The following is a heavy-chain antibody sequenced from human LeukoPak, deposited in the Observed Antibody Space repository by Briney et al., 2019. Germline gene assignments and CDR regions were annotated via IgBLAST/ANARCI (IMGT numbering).Heavy chain of an antibody. Sequence: GASVKVSCKASGYAFTGYYMHWVRQAPGQGLEWMGWINPNSGGTNYAQKFQGRVTMTRDTSISTAYMELSSLRSEDTAVYYCATGSEWPAYYFDYWGQGTLVTVSS. D-gene: IGHD3-3*01. V-gene: IGHV1-2*02. CDR1: GYAFTGYY. CDR2: INPNSGGT. CDR3: ATGSEWPAYYFDY. J-gene: IGHJ4*02.